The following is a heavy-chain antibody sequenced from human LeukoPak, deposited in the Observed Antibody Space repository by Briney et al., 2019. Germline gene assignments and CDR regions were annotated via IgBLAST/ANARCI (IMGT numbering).Heavy chain of an antibody. J-gene: IGHJ6*02. CDR3: TRRELAYYYCGMDV. V-gene: IGHV3-73*01. CDR1: GFTFSGSA. Sequence: GESLRLSCAASGFTFSGSAMHWVRQASGKGLEWVGRIRSKANSYATAYAASVKGRFTISRDDSKNTAYLQMNSLKTEDTAVYYCTRRELAYYYCGMDVWGQGTTVTVSS. D-gene: IGHD1-1*01. CDR2: IRSKANSYAT.